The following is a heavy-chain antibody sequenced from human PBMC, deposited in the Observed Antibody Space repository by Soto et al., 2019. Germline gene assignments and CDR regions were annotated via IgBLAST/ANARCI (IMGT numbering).Heavy chain of an antibody. J-gene: IGHJ4*02. Sequence: EVQMLESGGGLAQPGGSLRLSCAASGFIFRTYAMNWVRQAPGKGLEWVSVMVGDGSSSDYADSVRGRFTISRDNSKNTLYLQMNNLRAEDTAVYYCAKDLRPDGRYDLDYWGQGTLGTVSS. CDR1: GFIFRTYA. CDR2: MVGDGSSS. V-gene: IGHV3-23*01. D-gene: IGHD1-26*01. CDR3: AKDLRPDGRYDLDY.